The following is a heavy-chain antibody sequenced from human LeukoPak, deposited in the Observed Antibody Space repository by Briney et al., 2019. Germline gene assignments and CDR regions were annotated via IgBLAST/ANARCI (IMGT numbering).Heavy chain of an antibody. Sequence: GGSLRLSCAASGFTYSSYSMNWVRQVPGKGLEWVSSISSSSSYIYYADSVKGRFTISRDNAKNSLYLQMNSLRAEDTAVYYCARVFSCSGGSCYFILDYWGQGTLVTVSS. D-gene: IGHD2-15*01. V-gene: IGHV3-21*01. CDR2: ISSSSSYI. CDR1: GFTYSSYS. CDR3: ARVFSCSGGSCYFILDY. J-gene: IGHJ4*02.